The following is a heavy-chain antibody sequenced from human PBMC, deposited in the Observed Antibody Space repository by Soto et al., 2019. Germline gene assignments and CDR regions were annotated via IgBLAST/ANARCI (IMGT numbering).Heavy chain of an antibody. V-gene: IGHV1-2*02. CDR2: INPNSGGT. CDR3: ARDFTPEGAWWFDL. J-gene: IGHJ5*02. Sequence: VSLIVYWQTSGSTITVYFMHWMRQDIGQGLEWMGWINPNSGGTHFAQKFQGRVTMTSDTSISTTYMELSRLRSDDTAVDYCARDFTPEGAWWFDLWGQGTLVTGSS. CDR1: GSTITVYF. D-gene: IGHD3-16*01.